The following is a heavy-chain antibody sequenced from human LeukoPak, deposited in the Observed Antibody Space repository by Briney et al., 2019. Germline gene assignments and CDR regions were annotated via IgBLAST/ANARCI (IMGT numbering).Heavy chain of an antibody. CDR1: GFTFSSYA. J-gene: IGHJ4*02. D-gene: IGHD6-19*01. CDR2: ISGSGGST. V-gene: IGHV3-23*01. CDR3: AKDAYSSGWYSIGAFDY. Sequence: PGGSLRLSCAASGFTFSSYAMSWVRQAPGKGLEWVSAISGSGGSTHYADSVKGRFTISRDNSKNTLYLQMNSLRAEDTAVYYCAKDAYSSGWYSIGAFDYWGQGTLVTVSS.